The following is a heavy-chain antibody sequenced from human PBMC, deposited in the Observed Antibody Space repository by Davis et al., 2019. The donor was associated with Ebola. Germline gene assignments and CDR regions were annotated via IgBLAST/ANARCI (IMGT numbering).Heavy chain of an antibody. V-gene: IGHV3-30*18. J-gene: IGHJ6*02. CDR1: GFTFSSYG. CDR2: ISYDRSNK. Sequence: GESLKISCAASGFTFSSYGMHWVRQAPGKGLEWVAVISYDRSNKYYADSVKGRFTISRDNSKNTLYLQMNSLRAEDTAVYYCAKDHPNSSGWDYGMDVWGQGTTVTVSS. D-gene: IGHD6-19*01. CDR3: AKDHPNSSGWDYGMDV.